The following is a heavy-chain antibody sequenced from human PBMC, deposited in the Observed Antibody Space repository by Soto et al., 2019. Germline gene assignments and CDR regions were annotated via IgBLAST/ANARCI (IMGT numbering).Heavy chain of an antibody. D-gene: IGHD3-9*01. CDR3: TTVGGLSILYYYYGMDV. CDR1: GFTFSNAW. V-gene: IGHV3-15*07. J-gene: IGHJ6*02. Sequence: GGSLRLSCAASGFTFSNAWMNWVRQAPGKGLEWVGRIKSKPDGGTTDYAAPVKGRFTISRDDSKNTLYLQMNSLKTEDTAVYYCTTVGGLSILYYYYGMDVWGQGTTVTVSS. CDR2: IKSKPDGGTT.